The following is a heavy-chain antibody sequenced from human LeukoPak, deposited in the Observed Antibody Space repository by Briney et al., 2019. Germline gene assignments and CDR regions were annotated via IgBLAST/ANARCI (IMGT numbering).Heavy chain of an antibody. CDR1: GFTFSSYS. CDR3: ARAPPPLYSSSWTTFDY. D-gene: IGHD6-13*01. CDR2: ISSSSSYI. J-gene: IGHJ4*02. Sequence: GGSLRLSCAASGFTFSSYSMNWVRQAPGKGLEWVSSISSSSSYIYYADSVKGRFTISRDNAKNSLYLQMNSLRAEDTAVYYCARAPPPLYSSSWTTFDYWGQGTLVTVSS. V-gene: IGHV3-21*01.